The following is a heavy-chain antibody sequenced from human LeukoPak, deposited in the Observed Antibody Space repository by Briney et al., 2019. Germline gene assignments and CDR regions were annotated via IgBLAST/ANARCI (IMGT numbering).Heavy chain of an antibody. J-gene: IGHJ4*02. CDR3: ASGNIVVVPAAALDY. CDR1: GYTFTNYG. CDR2: INPNSGGT. Sequence: ASVKVSCKASGYTFTNYGISWVRQAPGQGLEWMGWINPNSGGTNYAQKFQGRVTMTRDTSISTAYMELSRLRSDDTAVYYCASGNIVVVPAAALDYWGQGTLVTVSS. D-gene: IGHD2-2*01. V-gene: IGHV1-2*02.